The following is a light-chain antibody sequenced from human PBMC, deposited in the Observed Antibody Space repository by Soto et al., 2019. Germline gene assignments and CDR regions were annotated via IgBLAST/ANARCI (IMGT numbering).Light chain of an antibody. CDR2: ENN. J-gene: IGLJ3*02. Sequence: QSVLTQPPSVSAAPGQKVTISCSGSSSNIGNNYVSWYQQLPGTAPKLLIYENNKRPSGIPDRFSGSKSGTSATLGITGLQTGDEADYYCGTWDSSLSAVRVLGGGTKLTVL. V-gene: IGLV1-51*02. CDR1: SSNIGNNY. CDR3: GTWDSSLSAVRV.